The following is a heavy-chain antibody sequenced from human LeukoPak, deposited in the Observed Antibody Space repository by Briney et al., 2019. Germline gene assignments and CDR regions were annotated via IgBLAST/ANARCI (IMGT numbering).Heavy chain of an antibody. D-gene: IGHD6-6*01. CDR1: GYTFTGYY. CDR2: INPNSGGT. J-gene: IGHJ4*02. CDR3: ARDAWEYSSSFLRGTNFDY. V-gene: IGHV1-2*02. Sequence: ASVKVSCKASGYTFTGYYMHWVRQAPGQGLEWMGWINPNSGGTNYAQKLQGRVTMTTDTSTSTAYMELRSLRSDDTAVYYCARDAWEYSSSFLRGTNFDYWGQGTLVTVSS.